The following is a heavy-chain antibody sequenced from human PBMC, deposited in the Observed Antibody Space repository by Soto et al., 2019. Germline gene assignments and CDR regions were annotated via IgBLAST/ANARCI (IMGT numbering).Heavy chain of an antibody. V-gene: IGHV4-59*01. J-gene: IGHJ4*02. Sequence: SETLSLTCSVSGGSINSDYWSWIRQPPGKGLEWIGYVFYTGTTNYNPSLKGRVTISIDTSKNQFSLDLSSVTAADTAVYYCNSGRGYLDWLFWGQGSLVPVSA. CDR2: VFYTGTT. D-gene: IGHD3-3*01. CDR3: NSGRGYLDWLF. CDR1: GGSINSDY.